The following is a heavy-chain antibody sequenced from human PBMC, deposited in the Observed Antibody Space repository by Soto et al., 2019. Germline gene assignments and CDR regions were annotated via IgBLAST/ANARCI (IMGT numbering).Heavy chain of an antibody. CDR2: INPSSGGT. Sequence: QVQLVQSGAEVKKPGASVKVSCKASGYTFTSYYMLWVRQAPGQGLEWMGIINPSSGGTSYAQRFHGRVTMTRDTSTSTVYMELTSLGSEDTAVYYCASDLAAAGHFDYWGQGTLVTVSS. J-gene: IGHJ4*02. CDR1: GYTFTSYY. D-gene: IGHD6-13*01. CDR3: ASDLAAAGHFDY. V-gene: IGHV1-46*01.